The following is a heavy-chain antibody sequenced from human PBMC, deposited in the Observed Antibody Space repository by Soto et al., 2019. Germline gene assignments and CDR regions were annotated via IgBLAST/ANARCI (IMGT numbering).Heavy chain of an antibody. J-gene: IGHJ6*03. V-gene: IGHV3-21*01. Sequence: EVQLVESGGGLVKPGGSLRLSCAASGFTFSSYSMNWVRQAPGKGLEWVSSISSSSSYIYYADSVKGRFTISRDNAKNSLYLQMNSLRAEDTAVYYCARAGLMTTVITDYYYYYMDVWGKGTTVTVSS. CDR2: ISSSSSYI. CDR3: ARAGLMTTVITDYYYYYMDV. D-gene: IGHD4-17*01. CDR1: GFTFSSYS.